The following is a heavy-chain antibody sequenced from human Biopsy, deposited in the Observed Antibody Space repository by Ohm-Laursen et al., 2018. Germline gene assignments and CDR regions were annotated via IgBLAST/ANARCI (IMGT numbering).Heavy chain of an antibody. V-gene: IGHV1-69*05. CDR2: VMTIFGTA. CDR3: ATRVTPVTTLYYDAMDV. D-gene: IGHD4-17*01. J-gene: IGHJ6*02. Sequence: SVKASCKPSGVTFTSYAISWARHAPGPGLEWMGEVMTIFGTANHAQKFQGRATITTNKSTSTAHLDQSSLRSEDMAVYYCATRVTPVTTLYYDAMDVWGQGTTVTVSS. CDR1: GVTFTSYA.